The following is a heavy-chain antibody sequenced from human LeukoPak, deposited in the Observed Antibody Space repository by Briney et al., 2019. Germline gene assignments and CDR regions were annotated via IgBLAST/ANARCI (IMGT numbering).Heavy chain of an antibody. Sequence: GESLKISCKGSGYSFTSYWIGWVRQMPGKGLEWMCIIYPGDSDTRYSPSFQGQVTISADKSIGTAYLQWSSLKASDTAMYYCARHLGVVPAASDYWGQGTLVTVSS. CDR1: GYSFTSYW. D-gene: IGHD2-2*01. V-gene: IGHV5-51*01. CDR3: ARHLGVVPAASDY. CDR2: IYPGDSDT. J-gene: IGHJ4*02.